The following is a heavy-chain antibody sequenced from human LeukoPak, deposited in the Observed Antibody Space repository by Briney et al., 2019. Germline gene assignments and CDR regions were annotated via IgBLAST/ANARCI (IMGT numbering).Heavy chain of an antibody. D-gene: IGHD5-24*01. J-gene: IGHJ4*02. CDR1: GFTFSSYW. CDR2: IKQDGSEK. CDR3: ARDTGDGYYYFDY. Sequence: GGSLRLSCAASGFTFSSYWMSWVRQAPGKGLEWVANIKQDGSEKYYVDSVKGRFTISRDNAKNSLYLQMNSLRAEDTAVYSCARDTGDGYYYFDYWGEGTLVTVSS. V-gene: IGHV3-7*01.